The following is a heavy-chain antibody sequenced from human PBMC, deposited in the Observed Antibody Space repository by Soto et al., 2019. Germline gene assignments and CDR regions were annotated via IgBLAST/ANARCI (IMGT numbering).Heavy chain of an antibody. CDR1: GDSVSSNSAA. CDR3: AGTTSHQWYYMDV. CDR2: TYYRSRWFN. Sequence: SQTLSLTCAISGDSVSSNSAAWNWIRLSPSRGLEWLARTYYRSRWFNDYAVSVRSRITVNPDTSKNQFSLQLTSVTPEDTAVYYCAGTTSHQWYYMDVWGKGTTVTVSS. D-gene: IGHD1-7*01. V-gene: IGHV6-1*01. J-gene: IGHJ6*03.